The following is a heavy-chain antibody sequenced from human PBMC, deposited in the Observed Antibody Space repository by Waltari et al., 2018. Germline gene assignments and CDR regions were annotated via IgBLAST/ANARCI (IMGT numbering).Heavy chain of an antibody. CDR2: YFPILGIA. J-gene: IGHJ6*03. CDR3: ARVSPDCSSTSCYLYYYYYMDV. D-gene: IGHD2-2*01. V-gene: IGHV1-69*10. Sequence: QVQPVQSGVAVKKPGSSAKVPCTASGGTFSRYCTSWVRQAPRQGLAWLGGYFPILGIATYAQKCQGRVTITADKATSTAYMELSSLRSEDTAVYYCARVSPDCSSTSCYLYYYYYMDVWGKGTTVTVSS. CDR1: GGTFSRYC.